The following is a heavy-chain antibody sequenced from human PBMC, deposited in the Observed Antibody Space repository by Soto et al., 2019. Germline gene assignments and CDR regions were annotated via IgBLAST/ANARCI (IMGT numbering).Heavy chain of an antibody. D-gene: IGHD2-2*01. J-gene: IGHJ4*02. V-gene: IGHV1-2*06. CDR3: ARGGGSSFFDY. CDR1: GDTFTRYY. Sequence: QVQLEQSGAEVKEPGASVRVSCKLSGDTFTRYYIHWVRQAPGQGLEWMGRINPNSGDTKYAQSFQGRVTMTRDTSINTAYMELSRLRFDDTAVYYCARGGGSSFFDYWGQGIWSPSPQ. CDR2: INPNSGDT.